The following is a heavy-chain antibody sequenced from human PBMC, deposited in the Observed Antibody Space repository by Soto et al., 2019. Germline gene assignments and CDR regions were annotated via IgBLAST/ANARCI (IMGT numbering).Heavy chain of an antibody. CDR3: ARDKDSNYFPPPYFFDS. J-gene: IGHJ4*02. CDR2: VSYDGSKA. Sequence: QVELVESGGGVVQPGRSLSVSCAASGFTFRSFTMHWVRQAPGKGLEWVATVSYDGSKAYYADSVRGRFTISRDNSLNTLSLQMDSPRPEDTALYYCARDKDSNYFPPPYFFDSWGQGILVTVSS. V-gene: IGHV3-30*04. CDR1: GFTFRSFT. D-gene: IGHD4-4*01.